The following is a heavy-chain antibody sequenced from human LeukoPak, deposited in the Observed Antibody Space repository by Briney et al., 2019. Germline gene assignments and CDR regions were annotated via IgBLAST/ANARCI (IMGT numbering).Heavy chain of an antibody. D-gene: IGHD2-21*01. CDR2: IYYSGST. Sequence: PSETLSLTCTVSGGSFSTYYWSWFRQPPGKGLEWIAYIYYSGSTNYNPSLKSRVTISVDTSKNQFSLKLNSVTAADTAVYYCARRLAASDAFDIWGQGTMVTVS. CDR3: ARRLAASDAFDI. J-gene: IGHJ3*02. CDR1: GGSFSTYY. V-gene: IGHV4-59*08.